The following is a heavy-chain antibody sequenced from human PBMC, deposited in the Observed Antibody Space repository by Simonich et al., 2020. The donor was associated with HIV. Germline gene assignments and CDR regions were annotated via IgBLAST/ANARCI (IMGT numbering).Heavy chain of an antibody. CDR3: AKDRYSSSSGSFDY. J-gene: IGHJ4*02. CDR1: GFTFDDYA. V-gene: IGHV3-9*03. CDR2: ISWNSGSI. Sequence: EVQLVESGGGLVQPGRSLRLSCAASGFTFDDYAMHWVRQARGKGLEGVSVISWNSGSIGYADSVKGRFTISRDNAKNSLYLQMNSLRAEDMALYYCAKDRYSSSSGSFDYWGQGTLVTVSS. D-gene: IGHD6-6*01.